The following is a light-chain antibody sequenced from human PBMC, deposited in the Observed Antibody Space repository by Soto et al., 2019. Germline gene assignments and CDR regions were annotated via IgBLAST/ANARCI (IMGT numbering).Light chain of an antibody. Sequence: GDRVTMTCRTSQRITSYLNWYQQKPGKAPRLLIYGSSSLQGGVPSRFSGSGSGTDCTLTISSLQPEDVATYYCQQYNSYSGTLGQGTKVDIK. J-gene: IGKJ1*01. CDR3: QQYNSYSGT. V-gene: IGKV1-39*01. CDR2: GSS. CDR1: QRITSY.